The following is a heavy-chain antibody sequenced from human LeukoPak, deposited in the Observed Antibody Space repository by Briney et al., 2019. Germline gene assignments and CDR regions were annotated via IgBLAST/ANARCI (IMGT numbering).Heavy chain of an antibody. V-gene: IGHV3-21*01. D-gene: IGHD1-1*01. Sequence: TGGSLRLSCAGSGFTFSSYSMNWVRQAPGKGLEWVSSITSSSSYIYYADSVKGRFTISRDNAKKSVYLQMNSLRAEDTAVYYCARGLGNWNDFSAHYWGQGTLVTVSS. CDR2: ITSSSSYI. CDR1: GFTFSSYS. CDR3: ARGLGNWNDFSAHY. J-gene: IGHJ4*02.